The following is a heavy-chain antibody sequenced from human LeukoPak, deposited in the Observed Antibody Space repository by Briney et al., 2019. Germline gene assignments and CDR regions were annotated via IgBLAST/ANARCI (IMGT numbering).Heavy chain of an antibody. CDR3: ANLQKGNYKANF. CDR1: GFAFSSYH. CDR2: VTANGDNI. V-gene: IGHV3-23*01. Sequence: GGSLRLSCAGSGFAFSSYHLSWVRQIPGKGLEWLSVVTANGDNIYYADSVKGRFTISRDNSKDTLYLQMNGLRAEDSALYYCANLQKGNYKANFWGQGTLVTVSS. D-gene: IGHD3-10*01. J-gene: IGHJ4*02.